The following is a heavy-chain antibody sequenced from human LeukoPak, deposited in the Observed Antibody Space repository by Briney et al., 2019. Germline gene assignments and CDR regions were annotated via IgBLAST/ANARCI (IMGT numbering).Heavy chain of an antibody. J-gene: IGHJ4*02. Sequence: SETLSLTCTVSGGSISSSSYYWGWLRQPPGKGLAWIGSIYYSGSTYYKPSLKSRVTISVDTSKNQFSLKLSSVTAADTAVYYCARGPGYSSSWYEPADYWGQGTLVTVSS. D-gene: IGHD6-13*01. CDR2: IYYSGST. CDR3: ARGPGYSSSWYEPADY. V-gene: IGHV4-39*07. CDR1: GGSISSSSYY.